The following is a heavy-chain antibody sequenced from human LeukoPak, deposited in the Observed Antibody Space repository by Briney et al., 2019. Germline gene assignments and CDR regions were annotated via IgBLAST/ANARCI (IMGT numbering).Heavy chain of an antibody. Sequence: PGGSLRLSCAASGFTFSSYSMNWVRQAPGKGLEWVSAINSSSSYIYYADSVEGRFTISRNNAKNSLYLQMNSRRADDTAVYYCARCDILSSYCCPPFDSWGQGTLVTVSS. D-gene: IGHD3-9*01. CDR1: GFTFSSYS. V-gene: IGHV3-21*01. CDR2: INSSSSYI. J-gene: IGHJ4*02. CDR3: ARCDILSSYCCPPFDS.